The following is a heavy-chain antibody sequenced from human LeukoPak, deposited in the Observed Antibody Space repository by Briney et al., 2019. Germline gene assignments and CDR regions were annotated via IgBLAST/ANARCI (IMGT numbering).Heavy chain of an antibody. D-gene: IGHD5-24*01. CDR2: IKQDGSKK. CDR1: GFTFSSYA. Sequence: PSGGSLRLSCAASGFTFSSYAMTWVRQAPGKGLEWVANIKQDGSKKSYVDSVKGRFTISRDNAKNSLYLQMNSLRAEDTAIYYCTRVGYIDEGIDYWGQGTLVTVSS. V-gene: IGHV3-7*04. CDR3: TRVGYIDEGIDY. J-gene: IGHJ4*02.